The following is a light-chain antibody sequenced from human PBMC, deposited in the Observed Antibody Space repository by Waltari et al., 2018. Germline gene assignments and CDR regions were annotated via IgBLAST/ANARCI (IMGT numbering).Light chain of an antibody. CDR1: SSDVGGSDF. CDR2: DVY. J-gene: IGLJ2*01. V-gene: IGLV2-14*03. CDR3: SSYTSISTSVV. Sequence: QSALTQPASVSGSPGQSITISCTGTSSDVGGSDFVSWYQQYPGKAPKLGIYDVYYRPSGVSHRFSASKSGNTASLTISGLQTEDEADYYCSSYTSISTSVVFGGGTKLTVL.